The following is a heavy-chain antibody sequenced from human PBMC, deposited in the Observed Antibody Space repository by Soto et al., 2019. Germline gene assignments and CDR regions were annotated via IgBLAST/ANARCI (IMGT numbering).Heavy chain of an antibody. Sequence: SVKVSCKASGGTFSSYTISRVRQAPGQGLEWMGRIIPILGIANYAQKFQGRVTITADKSTSTAYMELSSLRSEDTAVYYWASEARTHYYAVDIWGPGTTVTVSS. J-gene: IGHJ6*02. CDR2: IIPILGIA. CDR3: ASEARTHYYAVDI. V-gene: IGHV1-69*02. CDR1: GGTFSSYT.